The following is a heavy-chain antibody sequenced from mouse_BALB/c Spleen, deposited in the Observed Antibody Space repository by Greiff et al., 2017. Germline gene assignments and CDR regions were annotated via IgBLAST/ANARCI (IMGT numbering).Heavy chain of an antibody. CDR2: INPSNGGT. V-gene: IGHV1S16*01. D-gene: IGHD2-4*01. J-gene: IGHJ4*01. CDR1: GYTFTSYW. Sequence: QVHVKQPGAELVKPGASVKLSCKASGYTFTSYWMHWVKLRPGQGFEWIGEINPSNGGTNYNEKFKRKATLTVDKSSSTAYMQLSSLTSEDSAVYYCTVYYDDAGEGAMDYWGQGTSVTVSS. CDR3: TVYYDDAGEGAMDY.